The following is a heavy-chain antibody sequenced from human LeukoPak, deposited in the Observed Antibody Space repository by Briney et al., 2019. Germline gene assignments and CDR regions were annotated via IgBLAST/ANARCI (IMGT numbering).Heavy chain of an antibody. J-gene: IGHJ5*02. D-gene: IGHD2-2*01. CDR2: ISAYNGNT. Sequence: ASLKVSRKGSGYTFSSYGISWVRQGPGQRLEWIGWISAYNGNTNYAQKLQGRVTMTTDTSTSTAYMELRSLRSDDTAVYYCARAPLPAAAEGYWFDPWGQGTLVTVSS. CDR1: GYTFSSYG. V-gene: IGHV1-18*01. CDR3: ARAPLPAAAEGYWFDP.